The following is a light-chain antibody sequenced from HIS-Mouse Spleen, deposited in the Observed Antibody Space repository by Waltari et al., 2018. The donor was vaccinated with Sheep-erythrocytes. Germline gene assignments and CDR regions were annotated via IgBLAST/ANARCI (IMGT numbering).Light chain of an antibody. Sequence: EIVLTQSLATLSLSPGESATLSCRASQSVSSYLAWYQQKPGQAPRLLIYDASNRATGIPARFSGSGSGTDFTLTISSLEPEDFAVYYCQQRSNWPPAFGGGTKVEIK. J-gene: IGKJ4*01. CDR3: QQRSNWPPA. CDR2: DAS. V-gene: IGKV3-11*01. CDR1: QSVSSY.